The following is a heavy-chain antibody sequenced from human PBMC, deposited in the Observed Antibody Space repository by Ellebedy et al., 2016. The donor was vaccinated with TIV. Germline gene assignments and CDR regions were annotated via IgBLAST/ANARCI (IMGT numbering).Heavy chain of an antibody. CDR2: VYHGGNT. V-gene: IGHV4-59*08. J-gene: IGHJ6*03. CDR3: ARRGYMDI. D-gene: IGHD3-16*01. CDR1: GDSIGTYY. Sequence: MPSETLSLTCTVSGDSIGTYYWSWIRQPPGKGLEWSGYVYHGGNTDYSPSLRNRVTISLDTSKNQFSLKLTSVTASDTAVYYCARRGYMDIWGKGTTVTVSS.